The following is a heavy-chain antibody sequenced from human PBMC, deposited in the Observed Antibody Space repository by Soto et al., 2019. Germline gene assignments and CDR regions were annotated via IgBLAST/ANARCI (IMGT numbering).Heavy chain of an antibody. CDR2: ISSYNGDT. CDR1: GYTFTRSG. CDR3: AREGVAPYYYYGMDV. D-gene: IGHD5-12*01. V-gene: IGHV1-18*01. J-gene: IGHJ6*02. Sequence: QVQLVQSGAEVKKPGASVKVSCKASGYTFTRSGISWVRQAPGQGPEWMGWISSYNGDTNYAETFQGRATMTTATSTSTADMELRSLRSDDTAVYYCAREGVAPYYYYGMDVWGQGTPVTVSS.